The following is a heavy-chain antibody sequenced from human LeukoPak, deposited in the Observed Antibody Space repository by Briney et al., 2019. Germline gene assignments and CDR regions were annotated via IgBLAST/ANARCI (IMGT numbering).Heavy chain of an antibody. J-gene: IGHJ1*01. Sequence: ASVKVSSTASGHTFTTYAMHWVRQAPGQRLEWMGWINAGNGNTKYSQKFQGRVTITRDTSAITAYMELSSLRSEDTAVYYCAIVVVAAYHQYFQHWGQGTLVTVSS. CDR2: INAGNGNT. D-gene: IGHD2-15*01. CDR1: GHTFTTYA. CDR3: AIVVVAAYHQYFQH. V-gene: IGHV1-3*01.